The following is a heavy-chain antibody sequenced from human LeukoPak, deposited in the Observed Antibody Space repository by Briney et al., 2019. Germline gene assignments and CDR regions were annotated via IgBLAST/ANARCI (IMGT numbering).Heavy chain of an antibody. Sequence: AEPLSLTSTAAGSSISNYYWSWLRQPPRKGLELIGYIYYSGSTNYNPSLKSRVTISVDTSINKSSLQLSTLTAADTAVYYCARVHGGWFDPWGQGTLVTVSS. CDR3: ARVHGGWFDP. D-gene: IGHD3-3*01. CDR1: GSSISNYY. V-gene: IGHV4-59*12. CDR2: IYYSGST. J-gene: IGHJ5*02.